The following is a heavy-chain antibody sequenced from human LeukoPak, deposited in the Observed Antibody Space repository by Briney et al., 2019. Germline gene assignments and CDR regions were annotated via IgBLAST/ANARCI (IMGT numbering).Heavy chain of an antibody. V-gene: IGHV3-30*02. CDR1: GFTFSTYG. CDR3: AKRNAEYYYDSSGYYGGYFDY. Sequence: GGSLRLSCAASGFTFSTYGMHWVRQAPGKGLEWVAFIRYDGSNKYYADSVKGRFTISRDNSKNTLYLQMNSLRAEDTAVYYCAKRNAEYYYDSSGYYGGYFDYWGQGTLVTVSS. D-gene: IGHD3-22*01. J-gene: IGHJ4*02. CDR2: IRYDGSNK.